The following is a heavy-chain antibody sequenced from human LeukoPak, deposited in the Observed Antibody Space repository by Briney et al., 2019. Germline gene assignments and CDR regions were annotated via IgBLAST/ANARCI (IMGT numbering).Heavy chain of an antibody. CDR1: GFTFSSYW. CDR3: ARDDCSSISCYHNWFDP. Sequence: GGSLRLSCAASGFTFSSYWMSWVRQAPGKGLQWVANIKQDGSEKYYVDSVKGRFTISRDNAKNSLYLQMNSLRAEDTAVYYCARDDCSSISCYHNWFDPWGQGTLVTVSS. J-gene: IGHJ5*02. V-gene: IGHV3-7*01. D-gene: IGHD2-2*01. CDR2: IKQDGSEK.